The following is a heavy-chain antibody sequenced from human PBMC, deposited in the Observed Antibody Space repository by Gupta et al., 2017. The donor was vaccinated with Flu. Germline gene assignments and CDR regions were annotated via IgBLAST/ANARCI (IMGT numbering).Heavy chain of an antibody. J-gene: IGHJ4*02. CDR2: ISAYNGNT. D-gene: IGHD3-16*01. CDR1: GYTFTSYG. Sequence: QVQLVQSAAEVKKPGASVKVSCKASGYTFTSYGISWVRQAPGQGLEWMGWISAYNGNTNYAQKLQGRVTMTTDTSTSTAYMELRSLRSDDTAVYYCARERIMITFGEPGTWDYWGQGTLVTVSS. CDR3: ARERIMITFGEPGTWDY. V-gene: IGHV1-18*01.